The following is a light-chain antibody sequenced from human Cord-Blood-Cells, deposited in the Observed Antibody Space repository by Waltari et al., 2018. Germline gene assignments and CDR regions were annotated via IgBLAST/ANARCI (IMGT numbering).Light chain of an antibody. V-gene: IGLV1-40*01. J-gene: IGLJ1*01. Sequence: SVLSPPPSVSGSPGQRVTISSPSSSANIGAGYDVHSYQQLPGTAPRLLIYGNSNRPSGVPDRFSGSKSGTSASLAITGLQAEDEADYYCQSYDSSLSGSVFGTGTKVTVL. CDR3: QSYDSSLSGSV. CDR1: SANIGAGYD. CDR2: GNS.